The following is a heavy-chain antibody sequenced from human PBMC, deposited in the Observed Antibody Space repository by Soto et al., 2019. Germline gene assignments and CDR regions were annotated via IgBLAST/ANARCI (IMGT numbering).Heavy chain of an antibody. D-gene: IGHD3-3*01. CDR2: INHSGST. V-gene: IGHV4-34*01. J-gene: IGHJ5*02. CDR3: ARGTRNPRFLEWTHHKGSWFDP. Sequence: SETLSLTCAVYGGSFSGYYWSWIRQPPGKGLEWIGEINHSGSTNYNPSLKSRVTISVDTSKNQFSLKLSSVTAADTAVYYCARGTRNPRFLEWTHHKGSWFDPRGQETLVTVSS. CDR1: GGSFSGYY.